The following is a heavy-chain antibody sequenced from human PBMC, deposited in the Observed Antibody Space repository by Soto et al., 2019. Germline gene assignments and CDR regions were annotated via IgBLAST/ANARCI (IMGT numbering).Heavy chain of an antibody. V-gene: IGHV3-74*01. D-gene: IGHD4-17*01. Sequence: GGSLRLSCAASGFTFSSYWMHWVRQAPGKGLVWVSRINSDGSSTSYADSVKGRFTISRDNAKNMLYVQLNNLRAEDTAVYYCARGDRYGGAEYFQYWGQGTLVTVSS. CDR3: ARGDRYGGAEYFQY. CDR2: INSDGSST. CDR1: GFTFSSYW. J-gene: IGHJ1*01.